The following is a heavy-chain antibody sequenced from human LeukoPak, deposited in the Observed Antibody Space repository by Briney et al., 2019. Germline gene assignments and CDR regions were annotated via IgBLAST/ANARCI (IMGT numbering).Heavy chain of an antibody. CDR3: ARDRGYSYERRLDYYYIDV. Sequence: PGGSLRLSCAASGFTFSSYSMNWVRQAPGKGLEWVSSISSSSTYIYYADSVKGRFTISRDNAKNSLYLQMDSLRAEDTAVYYCARDRGYSYERRLDYYYIDVWGKGTTVTVSS. CDR2: ISSSSTYI. J-gene: IGHJ6*03. V-gene: IGHV3-21*01. CDR1: GFTFSSYS. D-gene: IGHD5-18*01.